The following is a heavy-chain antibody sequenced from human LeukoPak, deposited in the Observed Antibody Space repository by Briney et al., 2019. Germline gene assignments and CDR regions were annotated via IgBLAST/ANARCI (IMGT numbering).Heavy chain of an antibody. CDR1: GFTFSGYA. J-gene: IGHJ4*02. CDR2: ISYDGSNK. D-gene: IGHD3-16*01. V-gene: IGHV3-30-3*01. CDR3: ARDLLGY. Sequence: GRSLRLSCAASGFTFSGYAFHWVRQAPGKGLEWVAVISYDGSNKYYTDSVKGRFTISRDNAKNSVYLQMNSLRAEDTAVYYCARDLLGYWGQGTLVTVSS.